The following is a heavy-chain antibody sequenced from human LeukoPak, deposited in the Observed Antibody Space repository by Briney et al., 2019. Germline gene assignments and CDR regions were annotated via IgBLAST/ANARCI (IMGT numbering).Heavy chain of an antibody. V-gene: IGHV3-20*04. J-gene: IGHJ6*03. CDR1: GFTFDDYG. CDR2: INWNGGST. Sequence: GGSLRLSCAASGFTFDDYGMSWVRQAPGKGLEWVSGINWNGGSTGYADSVKGRFTISRDNAKNSLYLQMNSLRAEDTALYYCAREDPRGYYYYYMDVWGKGTTVTVSS. CDR3: AREDPRGYYYYYMDV. D-gene: IGHD3-10*01.